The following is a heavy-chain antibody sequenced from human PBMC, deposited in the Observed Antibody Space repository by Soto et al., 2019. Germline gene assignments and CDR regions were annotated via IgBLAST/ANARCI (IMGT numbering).Heavy chain of an antibody. J-gene: IGHJ4*02. V-gene: IGHV3-30-3*01. Sequence: QVQLVESGGGVVQPGRSLRLSCAASGFTFSSYAMHWVRQAPGKGLEWVAVISYDGSNKYYADSVKGRFTISRDNSKNTLYLQMNSLRAEDTAVYYCARDFVDDILTGYTRFDYWGQGTLVTVSS. CDR3: ARDFVDDILTGYTRFDY. CDR2: ISYDGSNK. D-gene: IGHD3-9*01. CDR1: GFTFSSYA.